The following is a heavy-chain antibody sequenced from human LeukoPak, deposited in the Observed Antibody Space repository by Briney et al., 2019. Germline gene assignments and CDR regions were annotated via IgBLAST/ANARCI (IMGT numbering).Heavy chain of an antibody. D-gene: IGHD6-13*01. CDR2: TYYTSTWYN. CDR1: GDSVSSNSAT. J-gene: IGHJ4*02. Sequence: SQTLSLTCAISGDSVSSNSATWNWIRQSPSRGLEWLGRTYYTSTWYNDYAVSVKRRISINADTSKNQLSLHLNSVTPEDTAVYFCTRGKIGAAGTFVYWGQGTLVTVSS. CDR3: TRGKIGAAGTFVY. V-gene: IGHV6-1*01.